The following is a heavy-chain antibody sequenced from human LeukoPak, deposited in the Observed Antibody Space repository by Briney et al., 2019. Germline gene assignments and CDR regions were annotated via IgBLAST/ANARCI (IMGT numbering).Heavy chain of an antibody. V-gene: IGHV3-21*04. J-gene: IGHJ6*03. D-gene: IGHD5-24*01. CDR2: ISSSSSYT. Sequence: GGSLRLSCAASGFTFSSYSMNWVRQAPGKGLEWVSTISSSSSYTYYTDSVKGRFAISRDTSRNTLYLQMNSLRAEGTAVYYCARGRDGYNWGNYYYYMDVWGKGSTVTVSS. CDR1: GFTFSSYS. CDR3: ARGRDGYNWGNYYYYMDV.